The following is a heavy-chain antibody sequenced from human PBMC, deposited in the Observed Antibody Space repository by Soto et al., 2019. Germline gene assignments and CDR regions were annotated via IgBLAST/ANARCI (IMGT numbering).Heavy chain of an antibody. Sequence: QVQLVQSGAEVKKPGSSVKVSCKASGGTFSNYAISWVRQAPGQGLEWMGGIIPIFGTANYAQKFQGRVTITADDSTSTAYMELSSLRFEDTAVYYCARGRLGYCSGGSCYNRAWFDPWGQGTLVTVSS. CDR1: GGTFSNYA. J-gene: IGHJ5*02. V-gene: IGHV1-69*01. CDR2: IIPIFGTA. D-gene: IGHD2-15*01. CDR3: ARGRLGYCSGGSCYNRAWFDP.